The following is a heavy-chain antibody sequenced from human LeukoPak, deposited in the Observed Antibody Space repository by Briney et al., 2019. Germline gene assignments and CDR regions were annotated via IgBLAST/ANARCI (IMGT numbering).Heavy chain of an antibody. V-gene: IGHV3-30*02. CDR3: AKDGQGLRYFDWSDFDY. CDR2: IRYDGSNK. D-gene: IGHD3-9*01. J-gene: IGHJ4*02. Sequence: GGSLRLSCAASGFTSSSYGMHWVRQAPGKGLEWVAFIRYDGSNKYYADSVKGRFTISRDNSKNTLYLQMNSLRAEDTAVYYCAKDGQGLRYFDWSDFDYWGQGTLVTVSS. CDR1: GFTSSSYG.